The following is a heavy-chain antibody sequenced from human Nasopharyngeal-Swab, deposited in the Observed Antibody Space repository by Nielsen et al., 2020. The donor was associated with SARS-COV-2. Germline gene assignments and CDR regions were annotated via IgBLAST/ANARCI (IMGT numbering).Heavy chain of an antibody. V-gene: IGHV3-30*03. CDR1: GFTFSSFG. CDR3: SIDAPAHYGAFY. Sequence: GESLKISCAASGFTFSSFGMHWVRQAPGKGLEWVAFIAHDASNEYYGDSVNGRFSISRDSSKNTLYLQMYSLRGEETAVYYGSIDAPAHYGAFYWGRGTLVTVSS. CDR2: IAHDASNE. J-gene: IGHJ4*02. D-gene: IGHD4-17*01.